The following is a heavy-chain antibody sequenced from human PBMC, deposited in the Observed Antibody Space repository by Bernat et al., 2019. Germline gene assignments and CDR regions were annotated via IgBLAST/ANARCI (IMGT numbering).Heavy chain of an antibody. V-gene: IGHV4-39*01. D-gene: IGHD6-13*01. J-gene: IGHJ3*02. CDR1: GGSISSSSYY. CDR2: IYYSGST. CDR3: ATYSGSCDAFDN. Sequence: QLQLQESGPGLVKPSETLSLTCTVSGGSISSSSYYWGWIRQPPGKGLEWIGSIYYSGSTYYNPSLKSRVTISVDTSKNQFSLKLSSVTAADTAVYDCATYSGSCDAFDNWGQGRMVTVSS.